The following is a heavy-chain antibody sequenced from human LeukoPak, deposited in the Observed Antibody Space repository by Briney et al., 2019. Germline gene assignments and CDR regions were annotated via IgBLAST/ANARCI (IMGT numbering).Heavy chain of an antibody. J-gene: IGHJ4*02. Sequence: SETLSLTCTVSGDSISRSTYYWAWIRQPPGKGLEWIGSVYYGRSPYFNPSLESRATISADTSKNHFSLKMNSVTAADTAVYYCARSSGTGTFSYWGQGTLATVSS. CDR3: ARSSGTGTFSY. D-gene: IGHD6-25*01. CDR2: VYYGRSP. V-gene: IGHV4-39*02. CDR1: GDSISRSTYY.